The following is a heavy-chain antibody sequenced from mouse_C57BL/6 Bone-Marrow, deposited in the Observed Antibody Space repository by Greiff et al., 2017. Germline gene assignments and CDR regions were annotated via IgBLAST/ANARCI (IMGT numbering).Heavy chain of an antibody. V-gene: IGHV1-81*01. CDR1: GYTFTSSG. CDR2: IYPRSGNT. J-gene: IGHJ3*01. Sequence: VMLVESGAELARPGASVKLSCKASGYTFTSSGISWVKQRTGQGLEWIGEIYPRSGNTYYNEKFKGKATLTADKSSSTAYMERRSLASEDSAVYFGERSDCYGRGFAYWGQGTLVTVS. D-gene: IGHD1-1*01. CDR3: ERSDCYGRGFAY.